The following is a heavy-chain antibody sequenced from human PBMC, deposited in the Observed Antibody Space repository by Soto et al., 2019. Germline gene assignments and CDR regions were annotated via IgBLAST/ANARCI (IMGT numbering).Heavy chain of an antibody. J-gene: IGHJ6*02. CDR3: ARGPKGSGSLYGMDV. D-gene: IGHD3-10*01. CDR2: INHSGST. Sequence: PSETLSLTCAVYGGSFSGYYWSWIRQPPGKGLEWIGEINHSGSTNYNPSLKSRVTISVDTSKNQFSLKLSSVTAADTAVYYCARGPKGSGSLYGMDVWGQGTTVTVSS. V-gene: IGHV4-34*01. CDR1: GGSFSGYY.